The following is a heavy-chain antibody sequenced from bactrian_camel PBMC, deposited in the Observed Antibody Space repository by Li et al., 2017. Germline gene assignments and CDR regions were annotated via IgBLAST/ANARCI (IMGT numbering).Heavy chain of an antibody. CDR3: AASGAFACGGSWQFVTPGGFNG. CDR1: YTRLANGS. J-gene: IGHJ4*01. D-gene: IGHD2*01. CDR2: TYRGGVRI. Sequence: QVQLVESGKGLVQAGGSLTLSCEYSYTRLANGSMAWFRQPPGKEREGVAITYRGGVRIWYADSVKGRFTISQDKARKTVYLQMNDLTPEDTAMYYCAASGAFACGGSWQFVTPGGFNGWGQGTQVTVS. V-gene: IGHV3S54*01.